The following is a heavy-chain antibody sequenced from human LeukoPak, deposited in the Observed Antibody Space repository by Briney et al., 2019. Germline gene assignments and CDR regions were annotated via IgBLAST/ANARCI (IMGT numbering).Heavy chain of an antibody. J-gene: IGHJ6*02. D-gene: IGHD3-10*01. CDR3: ATPKVRGNYYGMDV. Sequence: ASVKVSCKASGGTFSSYAISWVRQAPGQGLEWMGRIIPILGIANYAQKFQGRVTITADKSTSTAYMELSSLRSEDTAVYYCATPKVRGNYYGMDVWGQGTTVTVSS. V-gene: IGHV1-69*04. CDR2: IIPILGIA. CDR1: GGTFSSYA.